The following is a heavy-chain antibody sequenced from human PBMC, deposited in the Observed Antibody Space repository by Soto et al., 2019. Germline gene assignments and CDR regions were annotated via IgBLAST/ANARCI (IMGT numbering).Heavy chain of an antibody. CDR2: IVVGSGNT. CDR3: AAERTDYYDSSGYYS. Sequence: SVTVSCKASGFTFTISAMQWVRQARGQRLEWIGWIVVGSGNTNYAQKFQERVTITRDMSTSTAYMELSSLRSEDTAVYYCAAERTDYYDSSGYYSWGQGTLVTVSS. D-gene: IGHD3-22*01. J-gene: IGHJ4*02. CDR1: GFTFTISA. V-gene: IGHV1-58*02.